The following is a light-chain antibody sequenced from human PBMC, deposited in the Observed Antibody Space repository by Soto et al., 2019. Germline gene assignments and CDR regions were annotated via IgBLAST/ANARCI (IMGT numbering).Light chain of an antibody. J-gene: IGKJ1*01. CDR2: NAS. CDR1: QRVSTW. Sequence: DIQMTQSPSSLSPPVEATATITCRASQRVSTWLAWHQKKPGKAPKLLIYNASSLESGVPSRFSGSGSGTELTLTISSLQAEDSATYYCQQYSSYSPTFGQGTKVEIK. V-gene: IGKV1-5*01. CDR3: QQYSSYSPT.